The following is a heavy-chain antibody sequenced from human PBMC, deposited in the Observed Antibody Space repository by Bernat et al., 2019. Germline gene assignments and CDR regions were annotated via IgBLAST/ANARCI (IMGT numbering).Heavy chain of an antibody. V-gene: IGHV1-2*04. CDR3: ARELGYCSGGSCYDFDY. Sequence: QVQLVQSGAEVKKPGASVKVSCKASGYTFTGYYMHWVRQAPGQGLEWMGWINPNSGGTNYAQKFQGWVTMTRDTSISTAYMELSRLRSDDTAVYYCARELGYCSGGSCYDFDYGGQGTLVTVSS. CDR2: INPNSGGT. J-gene: IGHJ4*02. D-gene: IGHD2-15*01. CDR1: GYTFTGYY.